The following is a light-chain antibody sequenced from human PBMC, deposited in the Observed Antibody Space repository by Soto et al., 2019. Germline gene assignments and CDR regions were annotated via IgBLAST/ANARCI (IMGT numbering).Light chain of an antibody. CDR3: CSYAGSYTYV. V-gene: IGLV2-11*01. J-gene: IGLJ1*01. CDR1: RSDVGTYNY. CDR2: DVT. Sequence: QSALTQPRSVSGSPGQSVTISCTGTRSDVGTYNYVSWYQQYPGKAPKFIIYDVTKRPSGVPDRFSASKSGNTASLTISGLQAGDEADYYCCSYAGSYTYVFGTGTKLTVL.